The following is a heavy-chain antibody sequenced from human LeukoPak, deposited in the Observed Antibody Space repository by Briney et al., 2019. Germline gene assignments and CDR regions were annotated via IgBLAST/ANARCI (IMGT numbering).Heavy chain of an antibody. V-gene: IGHV1-2*02. CDR3: ARGAEFSSGYTVN. Sequence: ASVKVSCKSSGYTFAGYYIHWVRQAPGQELEWMGWVNPNGGDTNYAQKFQGRVTMTRDTSVSTAYMELSGLRSDDTAVYYCARGAEFSSGYTVNSGQGALVSVSS. CDR1: GYTFAGYY. J-gene: IGHJ4*02. D-gene: IGHD3-22*01. CDR2: VNPNGGDT.